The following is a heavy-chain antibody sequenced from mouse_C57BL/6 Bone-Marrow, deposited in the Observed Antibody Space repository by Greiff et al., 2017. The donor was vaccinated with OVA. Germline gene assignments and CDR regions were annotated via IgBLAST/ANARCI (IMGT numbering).Heavy chain of an antibody. J-gene: IGHJ1*03. V-gene: IGHV7-3*01. CDR2: IRNKANGYTT. CDR1: GFTFPDYY. Sequence: EVKLMESGGGLVQPGGSMSLSCAASGFTFPDYYMSWVRQPPGKALEWLGFIRNKANGYTTEYSASVKGRFTISRDNSQSILYLQMNALRAEDSATYYCARYKSYYVDWYFDGWGTGTTVTVSS. D-gene: IGHD1-1*01. CDR3: ARYKSYYVDWYFDG.